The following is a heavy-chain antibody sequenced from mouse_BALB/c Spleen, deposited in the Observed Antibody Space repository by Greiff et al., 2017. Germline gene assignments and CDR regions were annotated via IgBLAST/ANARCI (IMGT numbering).Heavy chain of an antibody. Sequence: EVKLQESGPGLVKPSQSLSLTCTVTGYSITSDYAWNWIRQFPGNKLEWMGYISYSGSTSYNPSLKSRISITRDTSKNQFFLQLNSVTTEDTATYYCAIYDGYYYAMDYWGQGTSVTVSS. J-gene: IGHJ4*01. CDR2: ISYSGST. CDR1: GYSITSDYA. CDR3: AIYDGYYYAMDY. V-gene: IGHV3-2*02. D-gene: IGHD2-3*01.